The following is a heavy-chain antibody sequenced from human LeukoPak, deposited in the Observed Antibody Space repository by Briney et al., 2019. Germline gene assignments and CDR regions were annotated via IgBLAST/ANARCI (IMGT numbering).Heavy chain of an antibody. Sequence: SETLSLTCTVSGYSISSGYYWGWIRQPPGKGLEWIGSIYHSGSTYYNPSLKSRVTISVDTSKNQFSLKLSSVTAADTALYYCAKASIAAAGGWFDPWGQGTLVTVSS. CDR3: AKASIAAAGGWFDP. D-gene: IGHD6-13*01. CDR2: IYHSGST. CDR1: GYSISSGYY. J-gene: IGHJ5*02. V-gene: IGHV4-38-2*02.